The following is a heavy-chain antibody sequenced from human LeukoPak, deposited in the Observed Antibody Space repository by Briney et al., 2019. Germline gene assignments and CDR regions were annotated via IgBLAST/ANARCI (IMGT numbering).Heavy chain of an antibody. CDR2: ISSSSSYI. CDR1: GFTFSSYA. D-gene: IGHD6-13*01. J-gene: IGHJ4*02. CDR3: ARAAAGFCFDY. Sequence: GGSLRLSCAASGFTFSSYAMHWVRQAPGKGLEWVSSISSSSSYIYYADSVKGRFTISRDNAKNSLYLQMNSLRAEDTAVYYCARAAAGFCFDYWGQGTLVTVSS. V-gene: IGHV3-21*01.